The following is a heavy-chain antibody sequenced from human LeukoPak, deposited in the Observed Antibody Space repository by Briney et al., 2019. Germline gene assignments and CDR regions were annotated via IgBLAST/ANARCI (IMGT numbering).Heavy chain of an antibody. CDR3: ARLRGGGSSWYYNRVNWFDP. D-gene: IGHD6-13*01. CDR1: GGSLSGYY. V-gene: IGHV4-34*01. J-gene: IGHJ5*02. Sequence: SETLSLTCAVYGGSLSGYYWSWIRQPPGKGLEWIGEINHSGSTNYNPSLKSRVTISVDTSKNQFSLKLSSVTAADTAVYYCARLRGGGSSWYYNRVNWFDPWGQGTLVTVSS. CDR2: INHSGST.